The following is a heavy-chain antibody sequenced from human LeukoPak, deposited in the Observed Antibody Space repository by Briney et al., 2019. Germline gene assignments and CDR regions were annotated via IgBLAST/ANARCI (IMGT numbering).Heavy chain of an antibody. D-gene: IGHD3-10*01. J-gene: IGHJ4*02. Sequence: PGGSLRLSCAASGFTFGNYWMHWVRQAPGKGLVWVARINSDGSDTNYADSVRGRFTFSRDNAKNTMYLQMNSLRAEDTAVYYCARDWAPGSPFDFWGQGTLVTVS. CDR3: ARDWAPGSPFDF. CDR2: INSDGSDT. CDR1: GFTFGNYW. V-gene: IGHV3-74*01.